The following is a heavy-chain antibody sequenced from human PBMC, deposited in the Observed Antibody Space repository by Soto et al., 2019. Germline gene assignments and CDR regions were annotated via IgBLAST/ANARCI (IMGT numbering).Heavy chain of an antibody. CDR1: GYNFMPYG. V-gene: IGHV1-18*04. CDR3: ARDLDPSGSYYTDY. D-gene: IGHD3-10*01. Sequence: ASVKVSCKASGYNFMPYGVNWVGQAPGQGLEWMGWISPWKGNTNYAQSFQGRVTMTTDTSTSTAYMELRSLTSDDTAVYYCARDLDPSGSYYTDYWGPGTLVTVS. CDR2: ISPWKGNT. J-gene: IGHJ4*02.